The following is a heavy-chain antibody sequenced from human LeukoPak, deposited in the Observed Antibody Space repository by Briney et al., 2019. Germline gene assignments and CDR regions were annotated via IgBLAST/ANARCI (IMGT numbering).Heavy chain of an antibody. CDR1: GFTFSSYG. CDR3: AKSPYRGSYFDY. D-gene: IGHD1-26*01. Sequence: GGPLRLSCAASGFTFSSYGMHWVRQAPGKGLEWVAVISYDGSNKYYADSVKGRFTISRDNSKNTLYLQMNSLRAEDTAVYYCAKSPYRGSYFDYWGQGTLVTVSS. CDR2: ISYDGSNK. J-gene: IGHJ4*02. V-gene: IGHV3-30*18.